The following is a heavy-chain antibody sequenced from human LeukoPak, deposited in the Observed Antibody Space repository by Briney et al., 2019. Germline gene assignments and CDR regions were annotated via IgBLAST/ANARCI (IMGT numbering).Heavy chain of an antibody. Sequence: GGSLRLSCSASGFTFRSYWMHWVRQGPGEGPVWVSYITTDGSNTEYADSVKGRFTISRDNAKNSLYLQMNSLRAEDTAVYYCARDKELAFDYWGQGTLVTVSS. D-gene: IGHD1-7*01. V-gene: IGHV3-74*03. J-gene: IGHJ4*02. CDR3: ARDKELAFDY. CDR2: ITTDGSNT. CDR1: GFTFRSYW.